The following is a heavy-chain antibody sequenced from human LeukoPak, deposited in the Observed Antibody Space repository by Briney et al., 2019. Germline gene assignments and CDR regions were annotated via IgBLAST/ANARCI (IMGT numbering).Heavy chain of an antibody. J-gene: IGHJ2*01. CDR2: ISAYNGNT. V-gene: IGHV1-18*01. CDR1: GYTFTSYG. D-gene: IGHD5-18*01. Sequence: EASVKVSCKASGYTFTSYGISWVRQAPGQGLEWMGWISAYNGNTNYAQKLQGRVTMTTDTSTSTAYMELRSLRSDDTAVYYCARGRKDSYGYNLSWYFDLWGRGTLVTVSS. CDR3: ARGRKDSYGYNLSWYFDL.